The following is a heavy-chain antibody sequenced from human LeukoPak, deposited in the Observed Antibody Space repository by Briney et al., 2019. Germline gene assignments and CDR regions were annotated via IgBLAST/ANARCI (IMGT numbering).Heavy chain of an antibody. D-gene: IGHD1-26*01. CDR1: GFTFSSYD. J-gene: IGHJ6*03. Sequence: GGSLRLSCAASGFTFSSYDMHWVRQATGKGLEWVSAIGTAGDTYYPGSVKGRFTISRENAKNSLYLQMNSLRAGDTAVYYCARSLGSGGLMGVWGKGTTVTASS. CDR3: ARSLGSGGLMGV. CDR2: IGTAGDT. V-gene: IGHV3-13*01.